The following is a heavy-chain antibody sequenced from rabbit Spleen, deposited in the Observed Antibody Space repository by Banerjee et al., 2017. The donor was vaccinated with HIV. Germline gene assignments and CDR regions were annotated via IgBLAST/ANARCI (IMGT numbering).Heavy chain of an antibody. D-gene: IGHD8-1*01. Sequence: QEQLVESGGGLVQPGGSLKLSCKASGFDFSKYGVSWVRQAPGKGLEWIACIDAGSGGFTYFANWAKGRFTCSKTSSTTVTLQMTSLTAADTATYFCARDSGSSFSSYGMDLWGPGTLVTVS. CDR1: GFDFSKYG. CDR3: ARDSGSSFSSYGMDL. CDR2: IDAGSGGFT. V-gene: IGHV1S45*01. J-gene: IGHJ6*01.